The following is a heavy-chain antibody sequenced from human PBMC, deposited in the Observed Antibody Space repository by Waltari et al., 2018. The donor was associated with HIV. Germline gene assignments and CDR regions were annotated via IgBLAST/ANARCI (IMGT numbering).Heavy chain of an antibody. Sequence: QVQLVESGGGVVQPGGSLRLSCAASGFTFSSYGMHWVRQGPGKGLEGGAFIRDDGSNKYYADSVKGRFTSSRDNSKNTLYLQMNSLRAEDTAVYYCAKDGYYDSSGYDYWGQGTLVTVSS. CDR1: GFTFSSYG. CDR2: IRDDGSNK. J-gene: IGHJ4*02. V-gene: IGHV3-30*02. D-gene: IGHD3-22*01. CDR3: AKDGYYDSSGYDY.